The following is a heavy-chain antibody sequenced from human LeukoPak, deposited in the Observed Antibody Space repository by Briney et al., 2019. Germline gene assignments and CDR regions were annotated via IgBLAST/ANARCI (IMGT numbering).Heavy chain of an antibody. CDR2: IYHSGST. V-gene: IGHV4-38-2*01. J-gene: IGHJ5*02. Sequence: PSETLSLTCAVSGYSISSGYYWGWIRQPPVKGLEWIGSIYHSGSTYYNPSLKSRVTISVDTSKNQFSLKLSSVTAADTAVYYCARLQASIYDSSGYYIPPFEHWGQGTLVTVSS. D-gene: IGHD3-22*01. CDR3: ARLQASIYDSSGYYIPPFEH. CDR1: GYSISSGYY.